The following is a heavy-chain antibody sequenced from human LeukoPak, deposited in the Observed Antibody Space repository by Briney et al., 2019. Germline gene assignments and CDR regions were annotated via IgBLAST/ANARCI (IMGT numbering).Heavy chain of an antibody. V-gene: IGHV3-23*01. CDR1: GFTFSSYA. CDR2: ISDST. D-gene: IGHD6-19*01. Sequence: GGSLRLSCAASGFTFSSYAMSWVRQAPGKGLEWVSGISDSTYYADSVKGRFTISRDNSKNTLYLQMNSLRAEDTAVYYCAKIVLSVAGTGVRYFDDWGQGTLVTVSS. CDR3: AKIVLSVAGTGVRYFDD. J-gene: IGHJ4*02.